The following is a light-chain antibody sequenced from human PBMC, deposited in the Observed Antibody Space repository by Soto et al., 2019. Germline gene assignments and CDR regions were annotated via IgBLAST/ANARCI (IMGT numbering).Light chain of an antibody. V-gene: IGKV3-15*01. CDR1: QSVGTY. CDR3: QQYNSWPPLT. Sequence: EIVLTQSPATLSLSPGERATLSCRASQSVGTYLVWYQQKPGQAPRLLIYGASTRATGIPARFSGSGSGTEFTLTISSLQSEDLAVYYCQQYNSWPPLTFGGGTKVEIK. J-gene: IGKJ4*01. CDR2: GAS.